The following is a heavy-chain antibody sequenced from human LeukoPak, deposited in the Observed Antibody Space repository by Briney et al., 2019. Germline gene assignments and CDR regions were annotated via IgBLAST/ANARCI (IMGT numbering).Heavy chain of an antibody. V-gene: IGHV3-23*01. J-gene: IGHJ5*02. D-gene: IGHD3-22*01. CDR3: ARDRPNYHESNGHYYNRDGDH. CDR1: GFTFEIYA. CDR2: VCGSAGCT. Sequence: GGSLRLSCAASGFTFEIYAMSWVRLAPGKGLQWVASVCGSAGCTFYADSVQGRFTISRDNSKDTLYLHMNSLRAEDTAIYYCARDRPNYHESNGHYYNRDGDHWGQRTLVTVSS.